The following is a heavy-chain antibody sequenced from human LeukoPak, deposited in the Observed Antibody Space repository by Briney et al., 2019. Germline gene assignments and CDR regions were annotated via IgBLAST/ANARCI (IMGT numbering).Heavy chain of an antibody. D-gene: IGHD3-22*01. CDR1: GFTFSSYA. CDR3: AKDGDSSGYYLFDY. Sequence: QTGGSLRLSCAASGFTFSSYAMSWVRQAPGEGLEWVSAISGSGGSTYYADSVKGRFTISRDNSKNTLYLQMNSLRAEDTAVYFCAKDGDSSGYYLFDYWGQGTLVTVSS. V-gene: IGHV3-23*01. CDR2: ISGSGGST. J-gene: IGHJ4*02.